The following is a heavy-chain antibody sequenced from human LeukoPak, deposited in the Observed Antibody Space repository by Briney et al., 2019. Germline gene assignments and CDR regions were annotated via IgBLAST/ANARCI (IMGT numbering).Heavy chain of an antibody. Sequence: GGSLRLSCAASGFTFSSYVMNWVRLAPGKGLEWVSVISTSGGTTYYADSVKGRYTMSRDNSKNTLYLQMNSLRAEDTAVYYCGKTMYTSDWYGGLDYWARETLVTVSS. V-gene: IGHV3-23*01. CDR2: ISTSGGTT. J-gene: IGHJ4*02. D-gene: IGHD6-19*01. CDR3: GKTMYTSDWYGGLDY. CDR1: GFTFSSYV.